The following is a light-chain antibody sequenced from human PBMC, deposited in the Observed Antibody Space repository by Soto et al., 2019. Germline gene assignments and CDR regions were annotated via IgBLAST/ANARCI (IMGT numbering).Light chain of an antibody. J-gene: IGKJ5*01. CDR2: WAS. CDR3: QQYYSNPIT. V-gene: IGKV4-1*01. CDR1: QSVLSSSDSKNY. Sequence: DIVMTQSPDSLAVSLGERATINCKSSQSVLSSSDSKNYLAWHQQKPGQPPKLLIYWASTRESGVPERFSGSGSVTDFARTISSLQAEDVAVYYCQQYYSNPITFGQGTRLEIK.